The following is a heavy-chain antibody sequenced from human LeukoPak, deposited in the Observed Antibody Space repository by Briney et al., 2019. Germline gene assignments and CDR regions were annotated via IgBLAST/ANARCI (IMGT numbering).Heavy chain of an antibody. D-gene: IGHD3-3*02. CDR1: GGSISSTGYY. V-gene: IGHV4-39*01. CDR3: ARWGQFWSGYYSFDY. J-gene: IGHJ4*02. CDR2: VSYSGST. Sequence: SETLSLTCTVSGGSISSTGYYWGWIRQPPGKGLEWIGSVSYSGSTYYYPSLKSRVTTSVDTSKNQFSLKLSSVTAADTAVYYCARWGQFWSGYYSFDYWGQGTLVTVSS.